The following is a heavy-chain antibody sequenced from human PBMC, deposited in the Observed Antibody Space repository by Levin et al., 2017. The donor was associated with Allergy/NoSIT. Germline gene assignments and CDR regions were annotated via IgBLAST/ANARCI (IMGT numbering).Heavy chain of an antibody. V-gene: IGHV5-51*01. CDR2: IYPGDSDT. Sequence: VASVKVSCKGSGYSFTSYWIGWVRQMPGKGLEWMGIIYPGDSDTRYSPSFQGQVTISADKSISTAYLQWSSLKASDTAMYYCARYSGYDYPYYYYYGMDVWGQGTTVTVSS. D-gene: IGHD5-12*01. CDR3: ARYSGYDYPYYYYYGMDV. J-gene: IGHJ6*02. CDR1: GYSFTSYW.